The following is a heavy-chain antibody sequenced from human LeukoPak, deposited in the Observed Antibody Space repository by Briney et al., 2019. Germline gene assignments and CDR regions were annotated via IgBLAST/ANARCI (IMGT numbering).Heavy chain of an antibody. V-gene: IGHV1-58*02. J-gene: IGHJ3*02. CDR1: GFTFTSSA. Sequence: SVQVSCKASGFTFTSSAMQWVGQARGQRLEWIGWIVVASGNTNYAQKFQERVTITKDMSTSTAYMELSSLRSENTAVYYCAADLRVLYDFWSAGAFDIWGQGTMVTVSS. CDR2: IVVASGNT. D-gene: IGHD3-3*01. CDR3: AADLRVLYDFWSAGAFDI.